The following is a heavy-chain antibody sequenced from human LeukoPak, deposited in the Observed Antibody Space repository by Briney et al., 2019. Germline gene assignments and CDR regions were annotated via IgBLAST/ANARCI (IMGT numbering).Heavy chain of an antibody. CDR3: AKDYSNQYYFDY. D-gene: IGHD1-26*01. V-gene: IGHV3-43*01. CDR2: ISWDGGST. Sequence: GGSLRLSCAASGFTFDDYTMHWVRQAPGKGLEGVSLISWDGGSTYYADSVKGRFTISRDNSKNSLYLQMNSQRTEDTALYYCAKDYSNQYYFDYWGQGTLVTVSS. CDR1: GFTFDDYT. J-gene: IGHJ4*02.